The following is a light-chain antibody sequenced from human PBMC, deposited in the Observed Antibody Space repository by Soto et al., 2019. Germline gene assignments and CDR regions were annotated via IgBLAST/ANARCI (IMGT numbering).Light chain of an antibody. V-gene: IGKV3-20*01. Sequence: EIILTQSPDTLSLSPGERATLSCRASQTVSSNYLAWCQQRPGQAPRLLIYGASTRAAGIPDRFSGSGSRKDFTLTSTRLEPEDSAVYFCQQYTGPPTTFGQGTRLEIK. CDR2: GAS. CDR3: QQYTGPPTT. CDR1: QTVSSNY. J-gene: IGKJ5*01.